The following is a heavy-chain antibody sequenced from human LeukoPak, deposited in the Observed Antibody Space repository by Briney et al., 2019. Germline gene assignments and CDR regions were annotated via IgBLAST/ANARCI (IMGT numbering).Heavy chain of an antibody. CDR2: TSGSGGST. Sequence: PGGSLRLSCAASGFTFSSYAMSWVRQAPGKGLEWVSATSGSGGSTYYADSVKGRFTISRDNSKNTLYLQMNSLRAEDTAVYYCAKMAVGSWSLSWFDPWGQGTLVTVSS. V-gene: IGHV3-23*01. CDR1: GFTFSSYA. D-gene: IGHD6-13*01. J-gene: IGHJ5*02. CDR3: AKMAVGSWSLSWFDP.